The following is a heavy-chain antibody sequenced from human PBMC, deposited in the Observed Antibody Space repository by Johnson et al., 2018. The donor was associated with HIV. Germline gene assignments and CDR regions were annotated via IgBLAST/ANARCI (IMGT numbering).Heavy chain of an antibody. CDR1: GFTFSSFW. V-gene: IGHV3-7*01. J-gene: IGHJ3*01. CDR3: ARGGFTMIVVAY. D-gene: IGHD3-22*01. CDR2: INQDGSEM. Sequence: VQLVESGGGLVQPGGFLRLSCAASGFTFSSFWMNWVRQAPGKGLEWVANINQDGSEMYYVDSVKGRFTISRDNAKNSLFLQMNSLRAEDTAVYYCARGGFTMIVVAYWGQGTMVTVSS.